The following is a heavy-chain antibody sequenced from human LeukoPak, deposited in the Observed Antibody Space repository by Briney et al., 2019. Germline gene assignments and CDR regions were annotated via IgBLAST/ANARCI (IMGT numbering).Heavy chain of an antibody. CDR3: ARVVVRGVISYAFDI. V-gene: IGHV3-23*01. Sequence: PGGSLRLSCAASGFTFSNYGMNWVRQAPGRGLEWVSGISGSGGSTYYADSVKGRFTISRDNAKNSLYLQMNSLRAEDTAVYYCARVVVRGVISYAFDIWGQGTMVTVSS. J-gene: IGHJ3*02. D-gene: IGHD3-10*01. CDR1: GFTFSNYG. CDR2: ISGSGGST.